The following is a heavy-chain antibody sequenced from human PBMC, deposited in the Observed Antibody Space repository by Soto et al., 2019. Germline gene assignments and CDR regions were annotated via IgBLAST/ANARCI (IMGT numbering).Heavy chain of an antibody. CDR3: ARSYYYGSGSYYTVYYYYGMDV. V-gene: IGHV4-30-4*01. CDR2: IYYSGST. D-gene: IGHD3-10*01. CDR1: GGSISSGDYY. J-gene: IGHJ6*02. Sequence: SETLSLTCTVSGGSISSGDYYWSWIRQPPGKGLEWIGYIYYSGSTYYNPSLKSRVTISVDTSKSQFSLKLSSVTAADTAVYYCARSYYYGSGSYYTVYYYYGMDVWGQGTTVTVSS.